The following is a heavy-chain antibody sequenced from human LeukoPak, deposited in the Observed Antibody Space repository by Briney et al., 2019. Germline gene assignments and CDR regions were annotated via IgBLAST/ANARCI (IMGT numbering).Heavy chain of an antibody. V-gene: IGHV3-64*01. CDR3: ASVAVPTAYVNLNWFDP. CDR2: TTGDASST. Sequence: GGSLRLSCAASGFTFSSYALHWVRQAPGKGLEYVSATTGDASSTYYANSVKGRFTISRDNSKNTLYLLMGSLRAEAMAVYYCASVAVPTAYVNLNWFDPWGQGTLVTVSS. J-gene: IGHJ5*02. CDR1: GFTFSSYA. D-gene: IGHD2-2*01.